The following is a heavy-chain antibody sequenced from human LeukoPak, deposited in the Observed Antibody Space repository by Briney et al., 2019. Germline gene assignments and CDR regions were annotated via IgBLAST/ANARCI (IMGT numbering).Heavy chain of an antibody. V-gene: IGHV1-45*03. CDR3: AKDSITGTVRYFDY. CDR2: ITPFNGNT. CDR1: GYTFTYRY. D-gene: IGHD1-7*01. Sequence: SVKVSCKASGYTFTYRYLHWVRQAPRQALEWMGWITPFNGNTNYAQKFQDRVTITRDRSMSTAYMELSSLRAEDTAVYYCAKDSITGTVRYFDYWGQGTLVTVSS. J-gene: IGHJ4*02.